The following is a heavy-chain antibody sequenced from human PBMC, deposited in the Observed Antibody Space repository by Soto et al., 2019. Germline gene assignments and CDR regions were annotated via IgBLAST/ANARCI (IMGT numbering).Heavy chain of an antibody. V-gene: IGHV4-34*01. J-gene: IGHJ4*02. D-gene: IGHD6-19*01. Sequence: SETLSLTCAVYGGSFSGYYWSWIRQPPGKGLEWIGEINHSGSTNYNPSLKSRVTISVDTSKNQFSLKLSSVTAADTAVYYCAREAPNTNSSGWPPPLLWGQGTLVTVSS. CDR3: AREAPNTNSSGWPPPLL. CDR2: INHSGST. CDR1: GGSFSGYY.